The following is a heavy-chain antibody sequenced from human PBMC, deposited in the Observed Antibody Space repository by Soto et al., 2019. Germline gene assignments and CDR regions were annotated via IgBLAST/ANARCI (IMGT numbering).Heavy chain of an antibody. Sequence: GGSLRLSCAASGFTFSSYAMSWVRQAPGKGLEWVSAISGSGGSTYYADSVKGRSTISRDNSKNTLYLQMNSLRAEDTAVYYCAKDYGDYLYYFDYWGQGTLVTVSS. CDR2: ISGSGGST. CDR1: GFTFSSYA. D-gene: IGHD4-17*01. CDR3: AKDYGDYLYYFDY. V-gene: IGHV3-23*01. J-gene: IGHJ4*02.